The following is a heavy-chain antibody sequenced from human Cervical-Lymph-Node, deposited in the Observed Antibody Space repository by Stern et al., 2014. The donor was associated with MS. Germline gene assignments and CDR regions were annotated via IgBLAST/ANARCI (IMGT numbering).Heavy chain of an antibody. CDR1: GFSFSLYG. CDR3: AKDPAEVRGDPHDY. Sequence: EMQLVESGGGLVQPGGSLRLSCAASGFSFSLYGMNWVRQAPGKGLEWVSSISNSGDRIYYTESVKGRFTISRDNSKNTLHLQMYSLRADDTAVYYCAKDPAEVRGDPHDYWGQGTLVTVSS. CDR2: ISNSGDRI. V-gene: IGHV3-23*04. J-gene: IGHJ4*02. D-gene: IGHD3-10*01.